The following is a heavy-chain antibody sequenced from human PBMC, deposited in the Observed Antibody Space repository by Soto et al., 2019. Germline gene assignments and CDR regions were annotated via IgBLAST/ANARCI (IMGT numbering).Heavy chain of an antibody. J-gene: IGHJ4*02. CDR1: GYTFTSYA. CDR2: INAGNGNT. V-gene: IGHV1-3*01. Sequence: ASVKVSCKASGYTFTSYAMHWVRQAPGQRLEWMGWINAGNGNTKYSQNFQGRVTITWDTSASTAYMELSSLRSEDTPVYYCARGGAGGGWYFDYWGQGTLVTVSS. CDR3: ARGGAGGGWYFDY. D-gene: IGHD6-19*01.